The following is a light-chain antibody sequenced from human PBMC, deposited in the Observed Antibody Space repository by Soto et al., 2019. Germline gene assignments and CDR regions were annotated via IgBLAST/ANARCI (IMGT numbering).Light chain of an antibody. Sequence: IVFWQSPGTLCLSPGERATLSFRASQSVNNNCLAWYQQKPGQAPSLLIYDASSRATAIPDRFSGSGSGTDFTLTISRLEPEDFAVYYCQQYGGSPPITFGQGTRLEI. CDR2: DAS. V-gene: IGKV3-20*01. CDR3: QQYGGSPPIT. J-gene: IGKJ5*01. CDR1: QSVNNNC.